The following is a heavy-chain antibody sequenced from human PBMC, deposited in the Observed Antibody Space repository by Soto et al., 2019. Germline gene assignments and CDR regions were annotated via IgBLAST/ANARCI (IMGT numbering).Heavy chain of an antibody. J-gene: IGHJ6*02. D-gene: IGHD1-7*01. V-gene: IGHV3-9*02. CDR1: GFTSDDYA. CDR3: AKDMGIAGTTDGGVGMDV. CDR2: ISWNSGSI. Sequence: GGSLRLSCAASGFTSDDYAMHWVRQAPEKGLEWVPGISWNSGSIGYADSVKGRFTISRDNAKNSLYLQMNSLRAEDTALYYCAKDMGIAGTTDGGVGMDVWGQGTTVTVSS.